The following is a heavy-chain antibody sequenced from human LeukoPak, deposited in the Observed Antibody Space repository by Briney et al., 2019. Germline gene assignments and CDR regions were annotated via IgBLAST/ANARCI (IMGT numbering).Heavy chain of an antibody. CDR3: AEGVGSSGYLY. V-gene: IGHV1-69*04. CDR1: GGTFSSYA. CDR2: IIHILGIA. D-gene: IGHD3-22*01. Sequence: ASVKVSCKASGGTFSSYAINWVRRAPGQGLEWMGRIIHILGIANYAQKFQGRVTITADKSTSTAYMELSSLRSEDTAVYYCAEGVGSSGYLYWGQGTLVTVSS. J-gene: IGHJ4*02.